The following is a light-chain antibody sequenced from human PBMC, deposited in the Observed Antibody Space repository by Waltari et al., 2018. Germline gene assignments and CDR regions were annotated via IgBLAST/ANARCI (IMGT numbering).Light chain of an antibody. CDR1: SSDVGGYTY. CDR3: SSYTSSGV. V-gene: IGLV2-14*01. Sequence: QSALTQPASVSGSPGQSITISCTGTSSDVGGYTYVSWYQQHPGKAPKLMIYEVSNRPSGVSNRFSGSKSGNTASLTISGLQAEDEADYYCSSYTSSGVFGTGTKVTVL. CDR2: EVS. J-gene: IGLJ1*01.